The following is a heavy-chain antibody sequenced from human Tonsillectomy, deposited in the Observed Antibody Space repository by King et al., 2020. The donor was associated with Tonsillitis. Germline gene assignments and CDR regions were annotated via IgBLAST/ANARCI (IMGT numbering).Heavy chain of an antibody. Sequence: VQLQQWGAGLLKPSETLSLTCAVYGGSFSGYYWSWIRQPPGKGLEWIGAINHSGSTNYNPSLKSRVTISVDTSKNQFSLKLSSVTAAATAVYYCARAPYRSRYYFDYWGQGTLVTVSS. CDR3: ARAPYRSRYYFDY. CDR2: INHSGST. CDR1: GGSFSGYY. D-gene: IGHD6-13*01. V-gene: IGHV4-34*01. J-gene: IGHJ4*02.